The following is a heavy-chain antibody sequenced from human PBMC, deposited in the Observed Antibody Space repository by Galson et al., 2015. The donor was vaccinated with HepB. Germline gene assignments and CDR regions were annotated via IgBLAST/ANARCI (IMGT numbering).Heavy chain of an antibody. CDR2: FDPEDGET. J-gene: IGHJ5*02. CDR3: ASGPFVASELYLNWFDP. CDR1: GYTLTELS. D-gene: IGHD3-3*01. Sequence: SVKVSCKVSGYTLTELSMHWVRQAPGEGLEWMANFDPEDGETFYAQNFQGRITMTEDKSTDTAYMELSSLRSEDTAVYYCASGPFVASELYLNWFDPWGQGTLVTVSS. V-gene: IGHV1-24*01.